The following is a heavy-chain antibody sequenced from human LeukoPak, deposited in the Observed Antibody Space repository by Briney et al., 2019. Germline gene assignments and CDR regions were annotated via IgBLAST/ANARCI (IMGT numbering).Heavy chain of an antibody. D-gene: IGHD3-22*01. V-gene: IGHV3-7*01. Sequence: PGGSLRLSCAASGFTFSSYWMSWVRQAPGKGLEWVANIKQDGSEKYYVDSVKGRFTISRDNAKNSLYLQMNSLRAEDTAVYYCARRKYYYDSGGYYQRIDAFDIWGQGTMVTVSS. J-gene: IGHJ3*02. CDR3: ARRKYYYDSGGYYQRIDAFDI. CDR1: GFTFSSYW. CDR2: IKQDGSEK.